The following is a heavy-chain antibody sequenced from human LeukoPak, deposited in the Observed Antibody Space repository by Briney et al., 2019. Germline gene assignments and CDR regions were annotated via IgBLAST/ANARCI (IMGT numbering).Heavy chain of an antibody. J-gene: IGHJ4*02. CDR3: ATLRFLEWLSPYFDY. Sequence: SETLSLTCAVYGGSFSGYYWSWIRQPPGKGLECSGEINHSGSTNYNPSLKSRVTISVDTSKNQFSLKLSSVTVADTAVYYCATLRFLEWLSPYFDYWGQGTLVTVSS. V-gene: IGHV4-34*01. CDR1: GGSFSGYY. D-gene: IGHD3-3*01. CDR2: INHSGST.